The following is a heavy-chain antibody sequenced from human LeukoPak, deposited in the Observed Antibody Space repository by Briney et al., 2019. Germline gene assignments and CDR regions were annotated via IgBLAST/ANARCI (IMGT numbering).Heavy chain of an antibody. Sequence: GRSLRLSCAAFGFTFSSYSMHWVRQAPGKGLEWVAVLSSDGSNKYYADSVKGRFTISRDNSKNTLSLQMNSLRAEDTAVYYCASSPLGMGRDYWGQGTLVTVSS. V-gene: IGHV3-30-3*01. D-gene: IGHD7-27*01. CDR1: GFTFSSYS. CDR2: LSSDGSNK. CDR3: ASSPLGMGRDY. J-gene: IGHJ4*02.